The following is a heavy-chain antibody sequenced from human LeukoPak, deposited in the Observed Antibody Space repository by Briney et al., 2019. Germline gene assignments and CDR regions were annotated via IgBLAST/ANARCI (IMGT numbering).Heavy chain of an antibody. Sequence: GGSQRLSCAASGFTFSNYAMSWVRQAPGKGLEWVSGISGSDGSTYYADSVKGRFTISRDNSKNTLYLQMNSLRAEDTAVYYCARDGGSSWYRNYYYYMDVWGKGTTVTVSS. CDR2: ISGSDGST. CDR1: GFTFSNYA. CDR3: ARDGGSSWYRNYYYYMDV. J-gene: IGHJ6*03. V-gene: IGHV3-23*01. D-gene: IGHD6-13*01.